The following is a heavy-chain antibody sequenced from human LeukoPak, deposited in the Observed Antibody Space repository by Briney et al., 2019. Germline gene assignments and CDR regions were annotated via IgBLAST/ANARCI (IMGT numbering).Heavy chain of an antibody. CDR1: AFTFSSYG. CDR3: AKEYCSSTSCYVSD. Sequence: GGSLRLSCAASAFTFSSYGMHWVRQAPGKGLEWVAFIRYDGSNKYYADSVKGRFTISRDNSKNTLYLQMNSLRAEETAVYYCAKEYCSSTSCYVSDWGQGTLVTVSS. D-gene: IGHD2-2*01. CDR2: IRYDGSNK. J-gene: IGHJ4*02. V-gene: IGHV3-30*02.